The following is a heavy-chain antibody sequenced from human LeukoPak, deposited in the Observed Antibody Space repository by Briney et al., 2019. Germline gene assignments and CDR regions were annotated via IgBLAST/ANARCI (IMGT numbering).Heavy chain of an antibody. V-gene: IGHV3-30-3*01. J-gene: IGHJ4*02. Sequence: GGSLRLSCAASGFTFSSYAMHWVRQAPGKGLEWVAVISYDGSNKYYADSVKGRFTISRDNSKNTLYLQMNSLRAGDTAVYYCAREVGSPNYYFDYWGQGTLVTVSS. CDR1: GFTFSSYA. D-gene: IGHD1-1*01. CDR3: AREVGSPNYYFDY. CDR2: ISYDGSNK.